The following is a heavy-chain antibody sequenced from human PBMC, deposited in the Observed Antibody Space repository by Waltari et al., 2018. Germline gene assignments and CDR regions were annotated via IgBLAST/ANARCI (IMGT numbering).Heavy chain of an antibody. Sequence: QVQLRESGPGRVRSAENLSLPSTASGHSVHNDFYWSWIRQSPGGGLEWIASIYHTGSSHYNSSLKSRVSISTDMSTKQFFLTLTHLTAADTAVYYCAEEGNTTAGLFDSWGQGTLVTVSS. J-gene: IGHJ4*02. CDR2: IYHTGSS. V-gene: IGHV4-38-2*02. D-gene: IGHD2-2*01. CDR1: GHSVHNDFY. CDR3: AEEGNTTAGLFDS.